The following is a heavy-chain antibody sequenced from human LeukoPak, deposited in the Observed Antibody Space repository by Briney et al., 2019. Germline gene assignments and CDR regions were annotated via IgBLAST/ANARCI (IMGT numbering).Heavy chain of an antibody. CDR1: GGSISSYH. CDR2: IHHSGST. J-gene: IGHJ6*03. CDR3: ARDMYYDSSGYSTNYYYMDV. D-gene: IGHD3-22*01. Sequence: PSETLSLTCTVSGGSISSYHWSWIRQPPGKGLEWIGYIHHSGSTYYNPSLKSRVIILVDTSNNQFSLKLSSVTAADTAVYYCARDMYYDSSGYSTNYYYMDVWGKGTTVTVSS. V-gene: IGHV4-30-4*08.